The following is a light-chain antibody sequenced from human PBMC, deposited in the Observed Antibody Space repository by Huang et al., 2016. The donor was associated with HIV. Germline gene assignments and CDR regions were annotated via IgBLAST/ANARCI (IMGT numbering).Light chain of an antibody. CDR1: QIVSSH. CDR3: QQYNDFRST. CDR2: AES. Sequence: ETVMTQSPVTLSVSPGDRASLSCRSSQIVSSHLAWYQQKPGQAPRLLIYAESTRATGVPARFSGSGAGTEFTLTISSLQSEDSAVYYCQQYNDFRSTFGPGTRVEIK. V-gene: IGKV3-15*01. J-gene: IGKJ3*01.